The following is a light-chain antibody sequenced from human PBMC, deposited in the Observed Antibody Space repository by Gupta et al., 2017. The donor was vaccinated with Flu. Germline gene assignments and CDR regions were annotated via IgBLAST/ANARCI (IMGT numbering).Light chain of an antibody. Sequence: IKLTQSPSSLSAAPGDSVTITCRASQNMTSHLNWYQQRAGEAPKVLIYRASTLQGGVPSRFSGGGSGTDFTLTINKLLPEDFATYFFHQTYSSPSNFGHGTKLHV. CDR2: RAS. CDR1: QNMTSH. J-gene: IGKJ3*01. V-gene: IGKV1-39*01. CDR3: HQTYSSPSN.